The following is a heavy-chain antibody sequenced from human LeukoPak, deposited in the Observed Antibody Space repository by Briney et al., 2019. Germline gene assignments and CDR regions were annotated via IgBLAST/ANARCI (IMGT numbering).Heavy chain of an antibody. CDR2: ISSSSSYI. CDR3: AKGIENYDILTGYYLDY. V-gene: IGHV3-21*01. J-gene: IGHJ4*02. Sequence: GGPLRLSCAASGFTFSSYAMSWVRQAPGKGLEWVSSISSSSSYIYYADSVKGRFTISRDNAKNSLYLQMNSLRAEDTAVYYCAKGIENYDILTGYYLDYWGQGTLVTVSS. CDR1: GFTFSSYA. D-gene: IGHD3-9*01.